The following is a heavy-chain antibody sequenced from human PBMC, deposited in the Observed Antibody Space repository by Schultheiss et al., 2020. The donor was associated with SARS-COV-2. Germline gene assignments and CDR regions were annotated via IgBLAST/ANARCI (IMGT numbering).Heavy chain of an antibody. CDR3: ARDYAVDY. CDR1: GCTFSSYS. J-gene: IGHJ4*02. CDR2: ISYDGSNK. Sequence: GGSLRLSCAASGCTFSSYSMNWVRQAPGKGLEWVAVISYDGSNKYYADSVKGRFTISRDNSKNTLYLQMNSLRAEDTAVYYCARDYAVDYWGQGTLVTVSS. V-gene: IGHV3-30*03. D-gene: IGHD4-17*01.